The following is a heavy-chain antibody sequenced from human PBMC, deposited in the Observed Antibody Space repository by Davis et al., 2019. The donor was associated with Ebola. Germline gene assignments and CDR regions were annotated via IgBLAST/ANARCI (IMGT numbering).Heavy chain of an antibody. D-gene: IGHD1-7*01. CDR3: ARSGWNYGSHFDY. Sequence: KVSCKGSGYNFNKFWIGWVRQMSGKGLEWMGIIYPGDSDSRYSPSFQGQVTISADKSINTAYLQWSSLKASDSAMYYCARSGWNYGSHFDYWGQGTLVTVSS. CDR1: GYNFNKFW. CDR2: IYPGDSDS. V-gene: IGHV5-51*01. J-gene: IGHJ4*02.